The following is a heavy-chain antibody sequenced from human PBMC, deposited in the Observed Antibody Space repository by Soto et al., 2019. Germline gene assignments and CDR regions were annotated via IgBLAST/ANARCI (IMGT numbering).Heavy chain of an antibody. D-gene: IGHD6-13*01. CDR1: GFTFSSYG. CDR2: ISYDGSNK. Sequence: QVQLVESGGGVVQPGRSLRLSCAASGFTFSSYGMHWVRQAPGKGLEWVAVISYDGSNKYYADSVKGRFTISRDNSKNTQNLQMNSLRAEDTAVYYCATDSSSSGDDAFDIWGQGTMVTVSS. V-gene: IGHV3-30*03. CDR3: ATDSSSSGDDAFDI. J-gene: IGHJ3*02.